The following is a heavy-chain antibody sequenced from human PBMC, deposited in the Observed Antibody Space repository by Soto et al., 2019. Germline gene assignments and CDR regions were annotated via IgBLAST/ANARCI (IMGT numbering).Heavy chain of an antibody. V-gene: IGHV6-1*01. CDR2: TYYRSKWYN. Sequence: PSQTLSLTCAISGDSVSSNSAAWNWIRQSPLRGLEWLGRTYYRSKWYNDYAVSVKSRITINPDTSKNQFSLQLNSVTPEDTAVYYCARSLSPGIAAAGTLINYYYYLDVWGKGTTVTVSS. J-gene: IGHJ6*03. CDR1: GDSVSSNSAA. CDR3: ARSLSPGIAAAGTLINYYYYLDV. D-gene: IGHD6-13*01.